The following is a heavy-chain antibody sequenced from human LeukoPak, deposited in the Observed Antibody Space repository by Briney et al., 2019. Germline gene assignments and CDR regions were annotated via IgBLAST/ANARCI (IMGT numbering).Heavy chain of an antibody. D-gene: IGHD3-22*01. CDR3: ARERVVITKNAFDI. Sequence: PGGSLRLSCAASGFTFSSYSMNWVRQAPGKGLEWVSSISSSSSYIYYADSVKGRFTISRDNAKNSLYLQMNSLRAEDTAVYYCARERVVITKNAFDIWGQGTMVTVSS. J-gene: IGHJ3*02. V-gene: IGHV3-21*01. CDR1: GFTFSSYS. CDR2: ISSSSSYI.